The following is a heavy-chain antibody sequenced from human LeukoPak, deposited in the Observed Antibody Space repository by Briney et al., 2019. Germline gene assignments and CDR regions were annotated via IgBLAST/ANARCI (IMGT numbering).Heavy chain of an antibody. CDR1: GVSFSNYW. CDR3: AHISSSWPDY. D-gene: IGHD6-13*01. V-gene: IGHV3-23*01. CDR2: ISGSGGST. Sequence: PGGSLRLSCAVSGVSFSNYWMTWVRQAPGKGLEWVSAISGSGGSTYYADSVKGRFTISRDNSTNTLYLQMNSLRAEDTAVYYCAHISSSWPDYWGQGTLVTVSS. J-gene: IGHJ4*02.